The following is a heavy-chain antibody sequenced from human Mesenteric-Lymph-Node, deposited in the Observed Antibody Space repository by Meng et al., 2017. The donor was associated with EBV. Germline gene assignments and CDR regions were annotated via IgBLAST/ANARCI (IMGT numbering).Heavy chain of an antibody. V-gene: IGHV4-34*01. CDR3: VRCGAVTLVQGGPDH. CDR1: GGSFGGYF. CDR2: INRVGST. J-gene: IGHJ4*02. Sequence: QVQLQQWGAGTLQPSGTLSLACGVSGGSFGGYFWSWIRQPPGKGLEWIGEINRVGSTNYNPSLKSRLTMSVDTSKNHFSLKLTSVTAADTAVYYCVRCGAVTLVQGGPDHWGQGTLVTVSS. D-gene: IGHD3-10*01.